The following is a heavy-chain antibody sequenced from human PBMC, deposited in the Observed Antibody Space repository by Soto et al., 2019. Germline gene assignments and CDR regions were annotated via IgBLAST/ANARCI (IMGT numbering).Heavy chain of an antibody. D-gene: IGHD3-16*01. CDR1: GFDFSKAW. V-gene: IGHV3-15*01. CDR3: AAGTGLTDLDD. Sequence: EVQLVESGGGLVKPGGSLRLSCAASGFDFSKAWMSWVRQAPGKGLEWVGRLMSKTDGGTTVYAAPVKGRFTISRDDSNNTLYLQMSSLTTEDTAVYYCAAGTGLTDLDDWGQGTLVTVSS. CDR2: LMSKTDGGTT. J-gene: IGHJ4*02.